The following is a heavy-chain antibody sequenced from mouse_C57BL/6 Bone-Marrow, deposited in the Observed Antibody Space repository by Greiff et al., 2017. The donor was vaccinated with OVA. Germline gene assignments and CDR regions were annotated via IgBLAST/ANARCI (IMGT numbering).Heavy chain of an antibody. CDR2: IHPSDSDT. J-gene: IGHJ2*01. CDR3: AIDTLLDYYFDY. D-gene: IGHD1-2*01. V-gene: IGHV1-74*01. Sequence: QVHVKQPGAELVKPGASVKVSCKASGYTFTSYWMHWVKQRPGQGLEWIGRIHPSDSDTNYNQKFKGKATLTVDKSSSTAYMQLSSLTSEDSAVYYCAIDTLLDYYFDYWGQGTPLTVSS. CDR1: GYTFTSYW.